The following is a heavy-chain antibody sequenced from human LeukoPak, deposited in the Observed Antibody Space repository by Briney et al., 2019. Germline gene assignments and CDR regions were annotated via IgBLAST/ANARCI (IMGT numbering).Heavy chain of an antibody. Sequence: SETLSLTCAVYGGSFSGYYWSWIRQPPGKGLEWIGEINHSGSTNYNPSLKSRVTISVDTSKNQFSLKLSSVTAADTAVYYCARRGSGSYYLFDYWGQGTLVTVSS. D-gene: IGHD3-10*01. CDR3: ARRGSGSYYLFDY. V-gene: IGHV4-34*01. CDR1: GGSFSGYY. CDR2: INHSGST. J-gene: IGHJ4*02.